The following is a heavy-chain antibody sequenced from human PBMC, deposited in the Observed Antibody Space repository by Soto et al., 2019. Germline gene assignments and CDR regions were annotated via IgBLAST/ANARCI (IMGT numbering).Heavy chain of an antibody. D-gene: IGHD4-17*01. CDR3: ARDRSYGDTSGIYYYYCMDV. V-gene: IGHV3-30-3*01. Sequence: QVQLVESGGGVVQPGRSLRLSCSASGFTFSSYARHWVRQAPCKGLEWVAVISYDGSNKYYADSGKGRFTIYRDNSKNTLYLQMNRLRAEDTAVYYCARDRSYGDTSGIYYYYCMDVWGQGTTVTVSS. CDR1: GFTFSSYA. CDR2: ISYDGSNK. J-gene: IGHJ6*02.